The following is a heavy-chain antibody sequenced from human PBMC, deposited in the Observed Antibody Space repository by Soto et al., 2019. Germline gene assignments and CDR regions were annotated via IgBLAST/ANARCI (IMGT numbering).Heavy chain of an antibody. V-gene: IGHV3-30*18. CDR2: ISNDGRNK. Sequence: PGGSLRLSCVASGFTFSTYGMHWVRQAPGKGLEWVAVISNDGRNKYYADSVGGRSTISRDNSKNTLYFQNNSVRGEDTAVYYCAKDPPGAGPLYYFDYWGQGTLVTVSS. CDR3: AKDPPGAGPLYYFDY. CDR1: GFTFSTYG. D-gene: IGHD3-10*01. J-gene: IGHJ4*02.